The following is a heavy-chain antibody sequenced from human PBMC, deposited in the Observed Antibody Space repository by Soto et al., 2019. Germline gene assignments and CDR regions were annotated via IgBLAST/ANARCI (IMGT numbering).Heavy chain of an antibody. D-gene: IGHD3-22*01. J-gene: IGHJ6*02. V-gene: IGHV1-8*01. CDR1: GYTFTSYD. CDR2: MNPNSGNT. CDR3: ARASSGYYYYYHYYYGMDV. Sequence: ASVKVSCKASGYTFTSYDINWVRQATGQGLEWMGWMNPNSGNTGYAQKFQGRVTMTRNTSISTAYMELSSLRSEDTAVYYCARASSGYYYYYHYYYGMDVWGQGTTVTVSS.